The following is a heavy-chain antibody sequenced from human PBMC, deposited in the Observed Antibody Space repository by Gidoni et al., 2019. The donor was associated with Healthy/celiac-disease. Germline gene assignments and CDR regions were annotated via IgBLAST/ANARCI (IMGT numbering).Heavy chain of an antibody. V-gene: IGHV3-48*03. Sequence: EVQLVESGGGLVQPGGSLRLSCAASGFTFSSYEMNWVRQAPGKGLEWVSYISSSGSTIYYADSVKGRFTISRDNAKNSLYLQMNSLRAEDTAVYYCARDGWDGYNLYFDYWGQGTLVTVSS. CDR1: GFTFSSYE. CDR2: ISSSGSTI. J-gene: IGHJ4*02. CDR3: ARDGWDGYNLYFDY. D-gene: IGHD5-12*01.